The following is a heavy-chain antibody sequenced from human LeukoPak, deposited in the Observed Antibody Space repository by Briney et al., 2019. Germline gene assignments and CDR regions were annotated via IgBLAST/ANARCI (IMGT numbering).Heavy chain of an antibody. CDR3: ARGVGPEDYYYYYGMDV. CDR1: GGSFSAYY. D-gene: IGHD1-26*01. Sequence: SETLSLTCAVYGGSFSAYYWSWIRQPPGNGLEWIGEINHSGSTNYNPSLKSRVTISVDTSKNQFSLKLSSVTAAVTAVYYCARGVGPEDYYYYYGMDVWGQGTTVTVSS. CDR2: INHSGST. V-gene: IGHV4-34*01. J-gene: IGHJ6*02.